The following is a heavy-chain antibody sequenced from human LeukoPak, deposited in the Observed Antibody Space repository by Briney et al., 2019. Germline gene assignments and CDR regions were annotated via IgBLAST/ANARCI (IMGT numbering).Heavy chain of an antibody. Sequence: GGSLRLSCAASGFTFSSYAMSWVRQAPGKGLGWVSAISGSGGSTYYADSVKGRFTISRDNAKNTLYLQMNSLRAEDTAVYYCARAVAGATSWYFDLSGRGTLVTVSS. J-gene: IGHJ2*01. D-gene: IGHD6-19*01. V-gene: IGHV3-23*01. CDR3: ARAVAGATSWYFDL. CDR1: GFTFSSYA. CDR2: ISGSGGST.